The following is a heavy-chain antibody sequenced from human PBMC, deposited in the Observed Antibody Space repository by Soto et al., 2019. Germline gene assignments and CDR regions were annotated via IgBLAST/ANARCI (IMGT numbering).Heavy chain of an antibody. CDR1: GFTFSSYA. CDR2: ISSSGGGA. CDR3: AKDMPTVVTGSDD. D-gene: IGHD4-17*01. J-gene: IGHJ4*02. Sequence: EVQLLESGGDLVQPGGSLRLSCAASGFTFSSYAMTWVRQAPGKGLEWVSAISSSGGGAYYADAVKGRFTIARDNSKNTLYLEMTSLRAEETAVYFCAKDMPTVVTGSDDWGPGTLVIVAS. V-gene: IGHV3-23*01.